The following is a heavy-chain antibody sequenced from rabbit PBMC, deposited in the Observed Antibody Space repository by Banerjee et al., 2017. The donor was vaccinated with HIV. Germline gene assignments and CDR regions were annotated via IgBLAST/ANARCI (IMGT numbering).Heavy chain of an antibody. Sequence: QQQLVESGGGLVKPGASLTLTCTASGFSFNYSYWICWVRQAPGKGLEWIACIYVGSGGGTKYATWAKGRFTLSKTSSTTVTLQMTSLTAADTATYFCARDAGTSFSTYGMDLWGQGTLVTVS. J-gene: IGHJ6*01. CDR2: IYVGSGGGT. CDR3: ARDAGTSFSTYGMDL. CDR1: GFSFNYSYW. V-gene: IGHV1S45*01. D-gene: IGHD8-1*01.